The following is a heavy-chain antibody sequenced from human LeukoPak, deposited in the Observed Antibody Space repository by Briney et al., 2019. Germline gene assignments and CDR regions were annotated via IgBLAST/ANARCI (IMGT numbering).Heavy chain of an antibody. J-gene: IGHJ6*03. D-gene: IGHD6-13*01. Sequence: GGSLRLSCAASGFTFSSYYRSWVRQAPGKGLEWVANIKQDGSEKYYVDSVKGRFTISRDNAKDSLYLQMNSLRAEDTAVYYCASLNYVQSSSWYEYYYYMDVWGKGTTVTVSS. CDR3: ASLNYVQSSSWYEYYYYMDV. CDR2: IKQDGSEK. V-gene: IGHV3-7*01. CDR1: GFTFSSYY.